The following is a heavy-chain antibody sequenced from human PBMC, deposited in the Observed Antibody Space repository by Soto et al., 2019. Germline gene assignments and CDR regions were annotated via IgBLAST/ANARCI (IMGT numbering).Heavy chain of an antibody. CDR2: ITGGGSRT. V-gene: IGHV3-23*01. CDR3: AKLSKASITMVRGPFDY. J-gene: IGHJ4*02. Sequence: SLRLSCAASEFTFSTHAMSWVRQAPGKGLEWVSAITGGGSRTYYADSVKGRFTISRDNSKSTLYLQMNSLRAEDTAVYYCAKLSKASITMVRGPFDYWGQGTLVTVSS. D-gene: IGHD3-10*01. CDR1: EFTFSTHA.